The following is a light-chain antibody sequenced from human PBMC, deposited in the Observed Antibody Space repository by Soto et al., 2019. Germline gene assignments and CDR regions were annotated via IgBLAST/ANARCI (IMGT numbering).Light chain of an antibody. CDR3: QQRSNWPPIT. CDR1: QSVFSS. J-gene: IGKJ5*01. CDR2: GAA. V-gene: IGKV3-15*01. Sequence: EIVMTQSPATLSVSPGARAPLSCRASQSVFSSLAWYQQKPGQAPRLLIYGAATRATGIPARFSGSGSGTDFTLTISSLEPEDFAVYYCQQRSNWPPITFGQGTRLEI.